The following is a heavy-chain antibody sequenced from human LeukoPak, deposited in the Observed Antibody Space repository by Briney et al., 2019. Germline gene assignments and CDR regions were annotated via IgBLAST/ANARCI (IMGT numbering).Heavy chain of an antibody. V-gene: IGHV3-30*09. CDR1: GFILSNYP. Sequence: GGSLRLSSVASGFILSNYPMHWVRQAPGKRLEWLGFLSPEQTNMYADSVKGRFAISRDNSKNTMYIQMNDLRPEDTAMFYCAKEGGSSGHAGYFDNWGQGTLLTVSS. J-gene: IGHJ4*02. CDR3: AKEGGSSGHAGYFDN. D-gene: IGHD3-22*01. CDR2: LSPEQTNM.